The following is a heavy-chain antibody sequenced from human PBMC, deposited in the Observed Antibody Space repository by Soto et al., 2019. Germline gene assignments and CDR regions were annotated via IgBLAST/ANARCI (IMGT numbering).Heavy chain of an antibody. CDR3: ARGLAYCGGDCYSDY. J-gene: IGHJ4*02. V-gene: IGHV1-69*13. Sequence: ASVKVSCKASGYTFTSYGINWVRQAPGQGLEWMGGIIPIFGTANYAQKFQGRVTITADESTSTAYMELSSLRSEDTAVYYCARGLAYCGGDCYSDYWGQGTLVTVSS. CDR2: IIPIFGTA. CDR1: GYTFTSYG. D-gene: IGHD2-21*02.